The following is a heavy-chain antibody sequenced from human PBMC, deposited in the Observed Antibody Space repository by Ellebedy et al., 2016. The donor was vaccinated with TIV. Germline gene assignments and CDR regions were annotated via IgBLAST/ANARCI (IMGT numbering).Heavy chain of an antibody. D-gene: IGHD4-23*01. CDR2: INQDGSDK. Sequence: GESLKISCAASGFTFSSYWMSWVRQAPGKGLEWVANINQDGSDKNYVDSVKGRFAISRDNAKNSLYLQMNSLRADDTAVYYCASDSFSTPFDIWGQGTMVTVSS. V-gene: IGHV3-7*01. CDR3: ASDSFSTPFDI. CDR1: GFTFSSYW. J-gene: IGHJ3*02.